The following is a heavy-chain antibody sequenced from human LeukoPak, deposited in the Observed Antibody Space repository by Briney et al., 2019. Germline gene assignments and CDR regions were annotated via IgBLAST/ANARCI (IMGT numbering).Heavy chain of an antibody. CDR2: TIPIFGTA. Sequence: ASVKVSCKASGGTFSSYAISWVRQAPGQGLEWMGGTIPIFGTANYAQKFQGRVTITADESTSTTYMELSSPRSEDTAVYYCARDVYDSSGYYPHEEFGMDVWGQGTTVTVSS. V-gene: IGHV1-69*13. J-gene: IGHJ6*02. CDR1: GGTFSSYA. D-gene: IGHD3-22*01. CDR3: ARDVYDSSGYYPHEEFGMDV.